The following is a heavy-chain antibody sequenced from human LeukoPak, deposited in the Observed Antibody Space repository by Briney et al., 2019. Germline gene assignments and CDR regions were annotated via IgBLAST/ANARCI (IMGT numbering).Heavy chain of an antibody. Sequence: GGSLRLSCTASGFTFSLYAMNWVRQAPGKGLEWVSYIDAGSDDILYAGSVRGRFTISRDSAKNSLYLQMHSLRAEDTAVYYCARKRYPPQLIDNWGQGTLVTVSS. J-gene: IGHJ4*02. CDR1: GFTFSLYA. V-gene: IGHV3-21*05. D-gene: IGHD1-1*01. CDR2: IDAGSDDI. CDR3: ARKRYPPQLIDN.